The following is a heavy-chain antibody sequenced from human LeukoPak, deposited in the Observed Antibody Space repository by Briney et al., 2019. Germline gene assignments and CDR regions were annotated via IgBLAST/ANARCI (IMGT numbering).Heavy chain of an antibody. Sequence: PGGSLRLSRAASGITFSRSWMSWVRQAPGKGLEWVAFIKEDGSEKYYVDSVKGRFTISRDNAENSLYLQMNSLRAEDTAVYYCARDRGGRTGLDDWGQGTLVTVSS. J-gene: IGHJ4*02. D-gene: IGHD2-15*01. CDR2: IKEDGSEK. CDR1: GITFSRSW. CDR3: ARDRGGRTGLDD. V-gene: IGHV3-7*04.